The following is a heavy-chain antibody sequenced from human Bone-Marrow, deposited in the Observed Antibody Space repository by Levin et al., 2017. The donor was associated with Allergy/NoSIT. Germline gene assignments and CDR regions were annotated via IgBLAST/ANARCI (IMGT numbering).Heavy chain of an antibody. CDR1: GFTFSSYA. D-gene: IGHD5-24*01. V-gene: IGHV3-23*01. J-gene: IGHJ4*02. CDR3: ATSSRDDYNFGY. CDR2: ITGSGGST. Sequence: PGGSLRLSCAASGFTFSSYAMSWVRQAPGKGLEWVSAITGSGGSTYHADSVKGRFTISRDNSKNTLYLQMNSLRAEDTAVYYCATSSRDDYNFGYWGQGTLVTVSS.